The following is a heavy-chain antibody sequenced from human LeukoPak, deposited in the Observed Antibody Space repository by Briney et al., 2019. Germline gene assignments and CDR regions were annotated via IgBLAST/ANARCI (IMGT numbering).Heavy chain of an antibody. CDR1: GFTFSSYS. J-gene: IGHJ3*02. D-gene: IGHD3-22*01. CDR2: ISSSSSYI. Sequence: GGSLRLSCVASGFTFSSYSMNWVRQAPGKGLEWVSSISSSSSYIYYADSVKGRFTISRDNAKNSLYLQMNSLRAEDTAVYYCARGPTMIVVAPGMAFDIWGQGTMVTVSS. V-gene: IGHV3-21*01. CDR3: ARGPTMIVVAPGMAFDI.